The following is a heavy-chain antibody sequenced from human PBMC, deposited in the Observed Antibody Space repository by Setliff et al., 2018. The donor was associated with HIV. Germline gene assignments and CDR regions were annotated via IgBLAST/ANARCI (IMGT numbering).Heavy chain of an antibody. CDR3: ARGAGDGYNFTENAFDI. V-gene: IGHV4-34*01. D-gene: IGHD5-12*01. CDR1: GDSVSGYY. Sequence: SETLSLTCTVSGDSVSGYYWTWIRQPPGKGLEWIGEINHSGSTNYNPSLKSRVTISVDTSKNQFSLKLSSVTAADTAVYYCARGAGDGYNFTENAFDIWGQGTMVT. CDR2: INHSGST. J-gene: IGHJ3*02.